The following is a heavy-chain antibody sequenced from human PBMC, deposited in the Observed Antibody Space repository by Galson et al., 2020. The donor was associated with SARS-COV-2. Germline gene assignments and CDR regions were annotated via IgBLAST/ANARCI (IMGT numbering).Heavy chain of an antibody. Sequence: GGSLRLSCVGSGFIVSSNYMNWVRQASGQGLEWVSVIYSGESTHYADSVKGRFTISRDNSKNTVYLQMNSLRAEDTAVYYCARLASKVDWLLYGGSVDYYSGMDVWGQGTTVTVSS. J-gene: IGHJ6*02. D-gene: IGHD3-9*01. CDR2: IYSGEST. V-gene: IGHV3-66*01. CDR1: GFIVSSNY. CDR3: ARLASKVDWLLYGGSVDYYSGMDV.